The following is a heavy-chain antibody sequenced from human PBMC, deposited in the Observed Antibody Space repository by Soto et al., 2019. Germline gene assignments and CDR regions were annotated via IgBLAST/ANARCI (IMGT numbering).Heavy chain of an antibody. CDR2: IYPGDSDT. CDR3: ARPLDYGDYAGAFDI. V-gene: IGHV5-51*01. D-gene: IGHD4-17*01. J-gene: IGHJ3*02. Sequence: GESLKISCKCSGYSFTSYWIGLVRQMPGKGLEWMGIIYPGDSDTRYSPSFQGQVTISADKSISTAYLQWSSLKASDTAMYYCARPLDYGDYAGAFDIWGQGTMVTVS. CDR1: GYSFTSYW.